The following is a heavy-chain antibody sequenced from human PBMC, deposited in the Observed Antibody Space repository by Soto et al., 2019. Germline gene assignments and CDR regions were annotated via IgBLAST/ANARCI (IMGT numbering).Heavy chain of an antibody. J-gene: IGHJ4*02. CDR1: GGSISSYY. CDR2: IYYSGST. V-gene: IGHV4-59*08. D-gene: IGHD4-17*01. CDR3: GRGDGDYYIDY. Sequence: PSETLSLTCTVSGGSISSYYWSWIRQPPGKGLEWIGYIYYSGSTNYNPSLKSRVTISVDTSKNQFSLKLSSVTAADTAVYYCGRGDGDYYIDYWGQGTLVTVSS.